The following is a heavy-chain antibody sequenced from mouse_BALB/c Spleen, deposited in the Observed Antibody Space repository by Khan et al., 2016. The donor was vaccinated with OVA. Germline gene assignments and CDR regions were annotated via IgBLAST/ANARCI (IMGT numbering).Heavy chain of an antibody. V-gene: IGHV14-3*02. Sequence: VRLQQSGAELVKPGASVKLSCSASGFNIKDTYIHWMKQRPEQGLEWIGRIDPPNDDTKYGPKFQAKATLTEDTSSNTADLQLSSLASEDSAVYYFATLYGNPFAFWGQGTLVSVSA. J-gene: IGHJ3*01. D-gene: IGHD2-1*01. CDR2: IDPPNDDT. CDR3: ATLYGNPFAF. CDR1: GFNIKDTY.